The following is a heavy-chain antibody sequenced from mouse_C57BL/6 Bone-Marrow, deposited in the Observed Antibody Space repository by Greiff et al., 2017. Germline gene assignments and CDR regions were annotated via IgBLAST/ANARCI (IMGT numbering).Heavy chain of an antibody. D-gene: IGHD2-3*01. Sequence: EVQGVESGGDLVKPGGSLKLSCAASGFTFSSYGMSWVRQTPDKRLEWVATISSGGSYTYSPDSVKGRFTISRDNAKNTLYLQLSSLKSEDTAMYYCARHDGYFWYFDVWGTGTTVTVSS. CDR2: ISSGGSYT. CDR1: GFTFSSYG. J-gene: IGHJ1*03. V-gene: IGHV5-6*01. CDR3: ARHDGYFWYFDV.